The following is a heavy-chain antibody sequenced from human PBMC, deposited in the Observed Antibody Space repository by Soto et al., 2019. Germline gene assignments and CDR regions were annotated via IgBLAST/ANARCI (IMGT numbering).Heavy chain of an antibody. Sequence: ASVTVSCKASGYTFTGYYMHWVRQAPGQGLEWMGWINPNRGGTNYAQKFQGWVTMTRDTSISTAYMELSRLRSDDTAVYYCARDRGGIAAAGRLNYYYMDVWGKGTTVTVSS. D-gene: IGHD6-13*01. CDR1: GYTFTGYY. CDR3: ARDRGGIAAAGRLNYYYMDV. V-gene: IGHV1-2*04. J-gene: IGHJ6*03. CDR2: INPNRGGT.